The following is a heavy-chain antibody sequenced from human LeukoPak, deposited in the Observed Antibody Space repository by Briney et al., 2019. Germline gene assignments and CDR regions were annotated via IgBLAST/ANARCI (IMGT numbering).Heavy chain of an antibody. D-gene: IGHD6-19*01. CDR1: GGSFSGYY. CDR3: AREVRIAVAYNWFDP. J-gene: IGHJ5*02. CDR2: INHSGST. Sequence: SETLSLTCAVYGGSFSGYYWSWIRQPPGKGLEWIGEINHSGSTNYNPSLKSRVTISVDTSKNQFSLKLSSVTAADTAVYYCAREVRIAVAYNWFDPWGQGTRVTVSS. V-gene: IGHV4-34*01.